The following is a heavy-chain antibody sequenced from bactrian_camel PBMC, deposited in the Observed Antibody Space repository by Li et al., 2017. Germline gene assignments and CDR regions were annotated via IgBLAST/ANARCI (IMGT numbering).Heavy chain of an antibody. D-gene: IGHD6*01. CDR1: GWVLSAYC. V-gene: IGHV3S53*01. CDR3: AARDARSSWNRCLAFKEYNY. CDR2: IDDDGST. J-gene: IGHJ4*01. Sequence: VQLVESGGASVQAGGSLRLSCAAPGWVLSAYCMGWFRQPPGQEREGVAAIDDDGSTSYADSVKDRFTVSKDTNKNTLYLQMNSLKPEDTAKYYCAARDARSSWNRCLAFKEYNYWGQGTQVTVS.